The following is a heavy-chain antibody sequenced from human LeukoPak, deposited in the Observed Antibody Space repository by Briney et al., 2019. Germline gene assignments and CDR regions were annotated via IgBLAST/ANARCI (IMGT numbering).Heavy chain of an antibody. D-gene: IGHD1-14*01. CDR1: GFTVITND. V-gene: IGHV3-53*01. J-gene: IGHJ4*02. CDR3: ARGVEPLAANTLAY. CDR2: LYSDGNT. Sequence: GGSLRLSCAASGFTVITNDMTWVRQAPGKGLEWVSVLYSDGNTKYADSVQGRFTISRDNSKKTLYLEMNSLSPDDTAVYYCARGVEPLAANTLAYWGQGTLVTVSS.